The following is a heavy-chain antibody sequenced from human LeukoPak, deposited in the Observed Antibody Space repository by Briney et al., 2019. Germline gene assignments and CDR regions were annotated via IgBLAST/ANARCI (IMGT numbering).Heavy chain of an antibody. CDR3: AKDSIAAAGSPLIFDY. CDR2: ISGSGGST. J-gene: IGHJ4*02. Sequence: GGSLRLSCAASGSTFSSYAMSWVRQAPGKGLEWVSAISGSGGSTYYADSVKGRFTISRDNSKNTLYLQMNSLRAEDTAVYYCAKDSIAAAGSPLIFDYWGQGTLVTVSS. V-gene: IGHV3-23*01. CDR1: GSTFSSYA. D-gene: IGHD6-13*01.